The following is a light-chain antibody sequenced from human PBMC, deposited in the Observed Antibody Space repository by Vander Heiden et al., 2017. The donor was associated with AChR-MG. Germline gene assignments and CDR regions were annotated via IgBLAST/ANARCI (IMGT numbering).Light chain of an antibody. CDR3: QQGSNWPPT. CDR2: DTT. CDR1: QSGSSN. V-gene: IGKV3-11*01. Sequence: EIVLTQSPGTLSWSPGEKATLSSRARQSGSSNFAWYTQKAGQATSLIIYDTTNRAPGIPARFSGSGSWTDFTLTISSLEPEDFAVYYCQQGSNWPPTFGQGTKVEIK. J-gene: IGKJ1*01.